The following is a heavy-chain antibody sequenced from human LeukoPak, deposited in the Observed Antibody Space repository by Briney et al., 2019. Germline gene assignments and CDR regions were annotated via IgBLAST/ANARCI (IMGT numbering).Heavy chain of an antibody. CDR1: GYSFISYW. V-gene: IGHV5-51*01. D-gene: IGHD4-23*01. CDR2: IYPGDSDT. Sequence: PGESLKISCKVSGYSFISYWIGWVRQMPDKGLESLGMIYPGDSDTRYSPSFQGLVTLSVDKSITTAYLQWSSLKASDTAIYYCARLDYAGTPFDNWGPGTLVTVSS. J-gene: IGHJ4*02. CDR3: ARLDYAGTPFDN.